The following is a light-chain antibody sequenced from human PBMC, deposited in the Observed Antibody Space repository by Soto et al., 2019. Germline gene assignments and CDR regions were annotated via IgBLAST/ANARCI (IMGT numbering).Light chain of an antibody. Sequence: QSVMTQPPSVSAAPGQKVTISCSGSSSNIGGNSVSWYQQLPGTAPKLLMYDDDKRPSGIPDRFSGSKSGTSATLGITGFQTGDEAEYYCGSWDSSLSAYVFATGTKLTVL. CDR3: GSWDSSLSAYV. V-gene: IGLV1-51*01. J-gene: IGLJ1*01. CDR2: DDD. CDR1: SSNIGGNS.